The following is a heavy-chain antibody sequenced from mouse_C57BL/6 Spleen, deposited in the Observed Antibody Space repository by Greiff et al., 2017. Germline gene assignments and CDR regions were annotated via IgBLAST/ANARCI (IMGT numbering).Heavy chain of an antibody. J-gene: IGHJ4*01. CDR2: INPYNGGT. V-gene: IGHV1-19*01. CDR1: GYTFTDYY. CDR3: ARWDNCYAMDY. Sequence: VQLQQSGPVLVKPGASVKMSCKASGYTFTDYYMNWVKQSHGKSLEWIGVINPYNGGTSYNQKFKGKATLTVDKSSSTAYMELNSLTSEDSAVYYCARWDNCYAMDYWGQGTSVTVSS. D-gene: IGHD3-3*01.